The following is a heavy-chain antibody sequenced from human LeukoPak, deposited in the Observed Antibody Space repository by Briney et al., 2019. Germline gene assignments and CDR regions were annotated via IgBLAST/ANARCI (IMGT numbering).Heavy chain of an antibody. D-gene: IGHD3-10*01. CDR1: GYTFTGYY. V-gene: IGHV1-18*04. CDR3: ARFRAGVGEPYGDY. J-gene: IGHJ4*02. CDR2: ISAYNGNT. Sequence: ASVKVSCKASGYTFTGYYMHWVRQAPGQGLEWMGWISAYNGNTNYAQKLQGRVTMTTDTSMSTAYVDVRSLRSDDTAVYYCARFRAGVGEPYGDYWGQGTLVTVSS.